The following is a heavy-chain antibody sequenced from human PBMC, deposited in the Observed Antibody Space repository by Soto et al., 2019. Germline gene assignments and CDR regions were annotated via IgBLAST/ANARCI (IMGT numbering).Heavy chain of an antibody. Sequence: SETLSLTCTVSGGSISSSSYYWGWIRQPPGKGLEWIGSIYYSGSTYYNPSLKSRVTISVDTSKNQFSLKLSSVTAADTAVYYCVSYDRPADRYALDYWGQGTLVTVSS. V-gene: IGHV4-39*01. D-gene: IGHD3-16*01. CDR2: IYYSGST. J-gene: IGHJ4*02. CDR1: GGSISSSSYY. CDR3: VSYDRPADRYALDY.